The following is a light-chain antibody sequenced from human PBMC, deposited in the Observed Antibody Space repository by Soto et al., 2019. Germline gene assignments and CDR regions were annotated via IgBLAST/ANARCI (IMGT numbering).Light chain of an antibody. CDR1: SSNIGAGYD. CDR2: GNS. J-gene: IGLJ1*01. CDR3: QSYDSGLSYV. V-gene: IGLV1-40*01. Sequence: QSVLTQPPSVSGAPGQRVTISCTGSSSNIGAGYDVHWYQQLPGTAPKLLIYGNSNRPSGVPDRFSGSSSGTSASLAITGLQAEDEADYYCQSYDSGLSYVFGTGTKLTVL.